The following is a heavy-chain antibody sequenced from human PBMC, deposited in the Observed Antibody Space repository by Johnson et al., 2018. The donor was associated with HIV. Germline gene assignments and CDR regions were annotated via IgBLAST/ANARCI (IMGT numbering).Heavy chain of an antibody. CDR1: GFIVSNNY. D-gene: IGHD1-14*01. CDR3: TRASTEAFDI. Sequence: VQLVESGGGLIQAGGSLRLSCAASGFIVSNNYMSWVRQAPGKGLEWVSLIYNGTTFYADSVKGRFTISRDNSKNTLYLQMNSLRAEDTAVYYCTRASTEAFDIWGQGTMVTVSS. CDR2: IYNGTT. V-gene: IGHV3-53*01. J-gene: IGHJ3*02.